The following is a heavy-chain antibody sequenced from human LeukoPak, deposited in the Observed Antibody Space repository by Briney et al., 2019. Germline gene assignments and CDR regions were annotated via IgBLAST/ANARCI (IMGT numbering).Heavy chain of an antibody. Sequence: GGSLRLSCAASGFTFSSYWMSWVRQAPGKGLEWVSGISWNSGSIGYADSVKGRFTISRDNAKNSLYLQMNSLRAEDTALYHCARGRGYSGYLYYFDYWGQGTLVTVSS. CDR2: ISWNSGSI. D-gene: IGHD5-12*01. CDR1: GFTFSSYW. V-gene: IGHV3-20*01. CDR3: ARGRGYSGYLYYFDY. J-gene: IGHJ4*02.